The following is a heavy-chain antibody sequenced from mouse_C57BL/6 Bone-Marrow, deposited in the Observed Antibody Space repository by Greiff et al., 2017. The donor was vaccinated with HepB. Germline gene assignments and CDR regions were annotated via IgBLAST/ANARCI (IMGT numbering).Heavy chain of an antibody. J-gene: IGHJ1*03. D-gene: IGHD2-3*01. V-gene: IGHV1-55*01. CDR3: ASGRLLWYFDV. CDR2: IYPGSGST. CDR1: GYTFTSYW. Sequence: QVQLQQPGAELVKPGASVKMSCKASGYTFTSYWLTWVKQWPGQGLEWIGDIYPGSGSTNYNEKFKSKATLTVATSSSAAYTQLRSLTAEDSAVYYCASGRLLWYFDVWGTGTTVTVSS.